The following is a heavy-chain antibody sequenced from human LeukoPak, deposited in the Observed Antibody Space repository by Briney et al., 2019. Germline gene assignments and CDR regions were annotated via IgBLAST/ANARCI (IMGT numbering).Heavy chain of an antibody. CDR1: GFTLSYYW. CDR3: ARDMAMILGGGAFDI. D-gene: IGHD3-16*01. CDR2: IKQDGSEK. J-gene: IGHJ3*02. V-gene: IGHV3-7*01. Sequence: GGSLRLSCAASGFTLSYYWISWVRQAPGKGLGWVANIKQDGSEKYYVDSVKGRFTISRDNAKNSLYLRMNSLRAEDTAVYYCARDMAMILGGGAFDIWGQGTMVTVSS.